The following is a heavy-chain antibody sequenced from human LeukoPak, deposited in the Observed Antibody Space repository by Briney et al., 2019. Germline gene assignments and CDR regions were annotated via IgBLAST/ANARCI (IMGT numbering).Heavy chain of an antibody. J-gene: IGHJ4*02. D-gene: IGHD6-19*01. CDR2: IYSGST. CDR1: GDSISSTNYY. CDR3: ATSGWYLLPGVY. V-gene: IGHV4-39*01. Sequence: SETLSLTCTVSGDSISSTNYYWGWIRQPPGKGLEWIGSIYSGSTYYNPSLESQVTISVDTSKNQFSLKPSSVTAADTAVYYCATSGWYLLPGVYWGQGTLVTVSS.